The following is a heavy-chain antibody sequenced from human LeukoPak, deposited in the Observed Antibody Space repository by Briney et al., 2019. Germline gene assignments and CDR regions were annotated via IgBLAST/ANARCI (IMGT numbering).Heavy chain of an antibody. CDR2: ISNDGSKK. CDR1: GFTFSSYA. CDR3: AKDRYSYAFEYSDS. Sequence: PGGSLRLSCSASGFTFSSYAMHWVRQAPGKGLDWVAVISNDGSKKYYADSVKGRFTISRDNSKNTLSLQVSSLRAEDTAVYYCAKDRYSYAFEYSDSWGQGTLLTVSS. D-gene: IGHD5-18*01. J-gene: IGHJ4*02. V-gene: IGHV3-30*04.